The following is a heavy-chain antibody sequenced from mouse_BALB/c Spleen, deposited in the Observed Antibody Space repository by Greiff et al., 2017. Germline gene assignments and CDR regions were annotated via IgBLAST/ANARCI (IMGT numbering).Heavy chain of an antibody. CDR2: ISSGSSTI. Sequence: EVQRVESGGGLVQPGGSRKLSCAASGFTFSSFGMHWVRQAPEKGLEWVAYISSGSSTIYYADTVKGRFTISRDNPKNTLFLQMTSLRSEDTAMYYCARDRGNYFDYWGQGTTLTVSS. V-gene: IGHV5-17*02. CDR3: ARDRGNYFDY. CDR1: GFTFSSFG. J-gene: IGHJ2*01.